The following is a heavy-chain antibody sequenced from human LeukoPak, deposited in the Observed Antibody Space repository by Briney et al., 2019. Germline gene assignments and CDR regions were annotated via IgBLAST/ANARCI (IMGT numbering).Heavy chain of an antibody. D-gene: IGHD3-22*01. CDR1: GFTFSIYS. J-gene: IGHJ4*02. V-gene: IGHV3-48*01. Sequence: GGSLRLSCAASGFTFSIYSMNWVRQAPGEGLEWVSYISSRRGTIYYADSVKGRFTISRDTDKNSLYLQMNSLRAEDTAVYYCARDSYYYDSSGYYFPGGFDYWGQGTLVTVSS. CDR2: ISSRRGTI. CDR3: ARDSYYYDSSGYYFPGGFDY.